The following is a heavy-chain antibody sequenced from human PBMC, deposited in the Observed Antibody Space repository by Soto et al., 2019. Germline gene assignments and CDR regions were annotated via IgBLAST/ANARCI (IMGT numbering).Heavy chain of an antibody. CDR1: GGSISSSTYS. Sequence: SEALSISCAVSGGSISSSTYSWNWIRQPPGEGLEWIGYIYHSGSTSYHPSLNSRVTISVDRSKNQFSLRLNSVTAADTAVYYCARDRLGSGSYDDWGQGTLVTVST. CDR3: ARDRLGSGSYDD. CDR2: IYHSGST. D-gene: IGHD1-26*01. V-gene: IGHV4-30-2*01. J-gene: IGHJ4*02.